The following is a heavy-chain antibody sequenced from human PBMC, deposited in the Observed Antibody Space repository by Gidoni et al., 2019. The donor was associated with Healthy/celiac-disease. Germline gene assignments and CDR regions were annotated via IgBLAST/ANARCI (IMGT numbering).Heavy chain of an antibody. CDR3: ARFRPGIAADAFDI. D-gene: IGHD6-25*01. CDR2: IIPILGIA. J-gene: IGHJ3*02. V-gene: IGHV1-69*04. CDR1: GGTFSSYA. Sequence: QVQLVQSGAEVKKPGSSVKVSCKASGGTFSSYAIRWVRQAPGQGLEWMGRIIPILGIANYAQKFQGRVTITADKSTSTAYMELSSLRSEDTAVYYCARFRPGIAADAFDIWGQGTMVTVSS.